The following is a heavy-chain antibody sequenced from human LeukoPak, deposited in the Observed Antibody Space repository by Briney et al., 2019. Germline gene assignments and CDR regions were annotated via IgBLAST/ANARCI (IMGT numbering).Heavy chain of an antibody. Sequence: PSETLSLTCTVSGGSISSSFYYWAWIRQPPGKGLEWIGSINYSGSTYYNPSLKTRVTISVDTSKNQFSLKLSSVTAADTAVYFCARAYSSSWYFNWFDPWGQGTLVTVSS. D-gene: IGHD6-13*01. J-gene: IGHJ5*02. CDR3: ARAYSSSWYFNWFDP. V-gene: IGHV4-39*07. CDR2: INYSGST. CDR1: GGSISSSFYY.